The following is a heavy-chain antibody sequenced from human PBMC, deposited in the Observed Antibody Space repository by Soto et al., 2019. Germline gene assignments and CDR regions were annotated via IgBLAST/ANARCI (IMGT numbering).Heavy chain of an antibody. V-gene: IGHV1-18*01. CDR1: GYTFTSYG. CDR3: AREGYYDSSGYYYTSLLKNDC. J-gene: IGHJ4*02. CDR2: ISAYNGNT. Sequence: ASVKVSCKASGYTFTSYGISWVRQAPGQGLEWMGWISAYNGNTNYAQKLQGRVTMTTDTSTSTAYMELRSLRSDDTAVYYCAREGYYDSSGYYYTSLLKNDCWGQRTLVTASS. D-gene: IGHD3-22*01.